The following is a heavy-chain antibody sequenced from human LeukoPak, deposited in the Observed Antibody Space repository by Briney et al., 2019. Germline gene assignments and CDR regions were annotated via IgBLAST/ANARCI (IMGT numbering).Heavy chain of an antibody. CDR1: GYTFAAYY. D-gene: IGHD5-24*01. V-gene: IGHV1-2*02. J-gene: IGHJ4*02. CDR2: INPNDGDI. CDR3: ARWLQRDVYGDY. Sequence: ASVKVSCKVSGYTFAAYYIHWVRQAPGQGLEWMGWINPNDGDINCAQKFQGRVTMTRDTSISTAYMDLSRLRSDDTAMYYCARWLQRDVYGDYWGQGTLVTVSS.